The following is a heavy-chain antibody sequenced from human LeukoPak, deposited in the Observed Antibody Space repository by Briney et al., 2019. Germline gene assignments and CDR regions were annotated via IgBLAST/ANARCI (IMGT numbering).Heavy chain of an antibody. V-gene: IGHV3-9*01. J-gene: IGHJ4*02. D-gene: IGHD6-19*01. CDR3: AKDIERSPVAGGFDY. Sequence: PGGSLRLSCAASGFTFDDYAMHWVRQAPGKGLEWVSGISWNSDSIGYADSVKGRFTISRDNAKNSLYLQMNSLRAEDTALYYCAKDIERSPVAGGFDYWGQGTLVTVSS. CDR2: ISWNSDSI. CDR1: GFTFDDYA.